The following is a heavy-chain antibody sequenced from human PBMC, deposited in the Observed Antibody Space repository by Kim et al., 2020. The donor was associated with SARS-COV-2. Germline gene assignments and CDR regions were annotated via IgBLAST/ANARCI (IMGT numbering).Heavy chain of an antibody. CDR1: GYTFTSFA. Sequence: ASVKVSCKASGYTFTSFAMNWVRQAPGQGLEWIGWINTNNGNPGYAQGFSGRFVFSLDTSVSTAYLQISSLKAEDIGVYYCARESFCNAKNCYNGMDVWG. V-gene: IGHV7-4-1*02. CDR2: INTNNGNP. CDR3: ARESFCNAKNCYNGMDV. D-gene: IGHD3-3*01. J-gene: IGHJ6*01.